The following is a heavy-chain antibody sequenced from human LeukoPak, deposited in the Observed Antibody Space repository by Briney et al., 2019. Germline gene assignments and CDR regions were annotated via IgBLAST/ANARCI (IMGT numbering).Heavy chain of an antibody. CDR2: INGGGGST. CDR3: AKGGWYRTGGWFDP. D-gene: IGHD6-19*01. Sequence: TGGSLRLSCGASGFTFSKYAMTWVRQAPGKGLEWVSSINGGGGSTFYAASVKGRFTISRDNAKNSLYLQMNSLRAEDTALYYCAKGGWYRTGGWFDPWGQGTLVTVSS. CDR1: GFTFSKYA. V-gene: IGHV3-23*01. J-gene: IGHJ5*02.